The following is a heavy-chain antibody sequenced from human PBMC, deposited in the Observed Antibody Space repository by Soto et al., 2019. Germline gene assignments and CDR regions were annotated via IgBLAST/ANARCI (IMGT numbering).Heavy chain of an antibody. CDR2: INPNSGGT. CDR1: GYTFTGYY. Sequence: ASVKVSCPASGYTFTGYYMHWVRQAPGQGLEWMGWINPNSGGTNYAQKFQGWVTMTRDTSISTAYMELSRLRSDDTAVYYCARDLSPKYRDSSGSNGLGPYGMDVLGQGTKV. CDR3: ARDLSPKYRDSSGSNGLGPYGMDV. J-gene: IGHJ6*02. D-gene: IGHD6-19*01. V-gene: IGHV1-2*04.